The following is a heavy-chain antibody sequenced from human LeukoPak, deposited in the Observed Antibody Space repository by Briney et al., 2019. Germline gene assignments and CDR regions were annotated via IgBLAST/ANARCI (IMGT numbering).Heavy chain of an antibody. CDR3: ARGMSSYDYGDYEFDY. Sequence: PGGSLRLSCAASGFTFSSYGMHWVRQAPGKGLEWVAVIWYDGSNKYYADSVKGRFTISRDNSKNTLYLQMNSLRAEDTAVYYCARGMSSYDYGDYEFDYWGQGTLVTVSS. D-gene: IGHD4-17*01. V-gene: IGHV3-33*01. CDR2: IWYDGSNK. CDR1: GFTFSSYG. J-gene: IGHJ4*02.